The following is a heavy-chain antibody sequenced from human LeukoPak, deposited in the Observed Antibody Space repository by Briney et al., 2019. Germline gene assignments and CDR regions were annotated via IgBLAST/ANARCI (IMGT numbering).Heavy chain of an antibody. CDR1: GFTFSSYS. J-gene: IGHJ4*02. Sequence: GGSLRLSCAASGFTFSSYSMNWVRQAPGKGLEWVSSISSTSSYIYYADSVKGRFTISTDNAKNSLYLQMNSLRAEDTAVYYCARDLSGSRFDYWGRGTLVTVSS. V-gene: IGHV3-21*01. D-gene: IGHD1-26*01. CDR3: ARDLSGSRFDY. CDR2: ISSTSSYI.